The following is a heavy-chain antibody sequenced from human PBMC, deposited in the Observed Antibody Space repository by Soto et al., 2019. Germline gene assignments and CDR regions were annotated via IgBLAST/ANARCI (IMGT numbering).Heavy chain of an antibody. V-gene: IGHV2-5*02. D-gene: IGHD5-18*01. CDR1: GFSLNTSGVG. Sequence: SGPTLVNPTHTLTLTCTFPGFSLNTSGVGVGWIRQPPGKALEWLSLTFWDDDKRYSPSLKSRLSITKDTSKNQVFLTMTNMDPVDTGTYYCVYRRPATATWFDPWGQGILVTVSS. CDR3: VYRRPATATWFDP. J-gene: IGHJ5*02. CDR2: TFWDDDK.